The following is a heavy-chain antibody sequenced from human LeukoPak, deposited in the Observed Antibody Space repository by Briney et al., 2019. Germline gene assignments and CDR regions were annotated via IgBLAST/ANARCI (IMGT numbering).Heavy chain of an antibody. J-gene: IGHJ4*02. Sequence: SETLSLTCTVSGGSISSSSYYWGWIRQPPGKGLEWIGSIYYSGSTYYNPSLKSRVTISVDTSKNQFSLKLSSVTAADTAVYYCAAMDTAMVSKFDYWGQGTLVTVSS. CDR3: AAMDTAMVSKFDY. CDR1: GGSISSSSYY. CDR2: IYYSGST. D-gene: IGHD5-18*01. V-gene: IGHV4-39*07.